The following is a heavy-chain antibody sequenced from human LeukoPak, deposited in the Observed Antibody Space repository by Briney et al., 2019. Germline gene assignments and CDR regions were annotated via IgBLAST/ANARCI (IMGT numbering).Heavy chain of an antibody. J-gene: IGHJ5*02. CDR3: ATELGWSGAFQFDP. D-gene: IGHD3-3*01. Sequence: ASVKVSCKISGYTSTELSIHWVRQAPGKGLEWMGGFDPEDGETMYAQTLQGRVIMTEDTSTDTAYMELSSLRSDDTAMYYCATELGWSGAFQFDPRGQGTLVIVSS. CDR1: GYTSTELS. V-gene: IGHV1-24*01. CDR2: FDPEDGET.